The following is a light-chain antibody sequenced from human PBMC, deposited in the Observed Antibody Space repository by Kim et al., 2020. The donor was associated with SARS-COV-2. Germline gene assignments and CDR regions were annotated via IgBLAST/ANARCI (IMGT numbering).Light chain of an antibody. V-gene: IGKV1-5*03. CDR3: QQYNSYSGT. Sequence: ASVGDRVTITCRASQSISSWLAWYQQKPGKAPKLLIYKASSLESGVPSRFSGSGSGTEFTLTISSLQPDDLATYYCQQYNSYSGTFGQGTKVDIK. CDR1: QSISSW. CDR2: KAS. J-gene: IGKJ1*01.